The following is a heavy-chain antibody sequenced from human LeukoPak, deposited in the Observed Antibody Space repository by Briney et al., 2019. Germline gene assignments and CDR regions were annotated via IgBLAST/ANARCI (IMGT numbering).Heavy chain of an antibody. CDR1: GYSFTNYW. D-gene: IGHD3-9*01. V-gene: IGHV5-51*01. J-gene: IGHJ4*02. CDR3: ARAGRYFDWFLGY. CDR2: IYPGDSDT. Sequence: GESLQISSKGSGYSFTNYWIGWVRQMPGKGLEWMGIIYPGDSDTRYSPSFQGQVTISADKSITTASLQWSSLRSEDMAVYYCARAGRYFDWFLGYWGQGTLVTVSS.